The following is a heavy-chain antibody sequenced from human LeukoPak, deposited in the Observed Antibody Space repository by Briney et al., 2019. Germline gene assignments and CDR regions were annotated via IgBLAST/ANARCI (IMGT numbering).Heavy chain of an antibody. CDR3: ARDRDQTTVTTGRLFDY. CDR1: GYTFTGDY. J-gene: IGHJ4*02. V-gene: IGHV1-2*02. Sequence: ASVKVSCKASGYTFTGDYMHLVRQAPGQGLEWMGWISPNRGGTNYGQEFPGKVTMPRDTSISTAYMELNRLISDDTAVYYCARDRDQTTVTTGRLFDYWGQGALVTVSS. CDR2: ISPNRGGT. D-gene: IGHD4-17*01.